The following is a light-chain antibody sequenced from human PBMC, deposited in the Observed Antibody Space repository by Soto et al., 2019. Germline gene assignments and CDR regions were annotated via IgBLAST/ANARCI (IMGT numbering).Light chain of an antibody. J-gene: IGKJ1*01. Sequence: MVVTQRPEARRVWEGVRASVAGRASQSVSSNLAWYQQKPGQAPRLLIYGASTRATGIPARFSGSGSGTEFSLTSISPQPDYFATYYFQHHTSNSAPFGQGTKVDIK. CDR3: QHHTSNSAP. CDR1: QSVSSN. CDR2: GAS. V-gene: IGKV3-15*01.